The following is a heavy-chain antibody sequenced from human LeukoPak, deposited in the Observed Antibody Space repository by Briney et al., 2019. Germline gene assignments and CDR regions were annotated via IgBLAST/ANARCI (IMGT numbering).Heavy chain of an antibody. J-gene: IGHJ4*02. D-gene: IGHD5-12*01. CDR2: IYPGDSDT. CDR1: GYSSTSYW. V-gene: IGHV5-51*01. Sequence: GESLKISCKGSGYSSTSYWIVWWRQMPAKGLEWMGIIYPGDSDTRYSPSFQGQVTISADKSISTAYLQWSSLRASDTAMYYCAIHSERGYSGYDDYWGQGTLVTVSS. CDR3: AIHSERGYSGYDDY.